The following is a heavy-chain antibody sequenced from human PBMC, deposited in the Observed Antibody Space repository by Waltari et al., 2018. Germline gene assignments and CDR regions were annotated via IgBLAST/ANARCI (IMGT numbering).Heavy chain of an antibody. J-gene: IGHJ4*02. CDR3: ARGLLNAYTFDF. V-gene: IGHV3-11*06. Sequence: QVQVEESGGDLVEPGGSLGPSCEASGFSFSDYYMSWFRQAPGKGLEWVSYIGANGHKINADSVKGRFTISRDNAKNSLYLQINSLTVEDSAVYFCARGLLNAYTFDFWGQGTLVTVSS. CDR1: GFSFSDYY. CDR2: IGANGHK. D-gene: IGHD2-15*01.